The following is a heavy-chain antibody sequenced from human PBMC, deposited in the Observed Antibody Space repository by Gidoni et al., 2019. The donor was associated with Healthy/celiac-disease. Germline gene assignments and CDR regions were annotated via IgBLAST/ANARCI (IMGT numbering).Heavy chain of an antibody. J-gene: IGHJ4*02. D-gene: IGHD6-6*01. CDR3: ARGSRTAARAPRFDY. CDR2: ISHSGST. Sequence: QVQLQQWGAGLLKPTETLSVTWALYGGSFRCYYWRWMRQPPGKGLEWIGEISHSGSTNYNPSLKSRVTISVDTSKNQFSLKLSSVTAADTAVYYCARGSRTAARAPRFDYWGQGTLVTVSS. V-gene: IGHV4-34*01. CDR1: GGSFRCYY.